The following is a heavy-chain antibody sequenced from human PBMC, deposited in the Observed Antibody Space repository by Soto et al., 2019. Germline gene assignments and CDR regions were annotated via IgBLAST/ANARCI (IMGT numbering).Heavy chain of an antibody. CDR3: ARDLRKDCSGGSCYFDAFDI. CDR1: GGSISSGGYY. V-gene: IGHV4-31*03. J-gene: IGHJ3*02. CDR2: IYYSGST. D-gene: IGHD2-15*01. Sequence: QVQLQESGPGLVKPSQTLSLTCTVSGGSISSGGYYWSWIRQHPGKGLEWIGYIYYSGSTYYNPSLMNRVTISVDTSKNQSSLKLSSVTAADTAVYYCARDLRKDCSGGSCYFDAFDIWGQGTMVTVSS.